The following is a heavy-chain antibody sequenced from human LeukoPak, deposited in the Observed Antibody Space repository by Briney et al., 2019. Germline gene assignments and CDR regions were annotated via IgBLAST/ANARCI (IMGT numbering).Heavy chain of an antibody. Sequence: ASVKISCRASGYTFTSYYIHWVRQAPGQGLEWMGIFNPSGGSTNYAQKFQGRVTMTRDTSTSTVYMELSSLRSEDTAVYYCARAQGYSYSSHFDQWGQGTLVTVSS. J-gene: IGHJ4*02. CDR2: FNPSGGST. CDR3: ARAQGYSYSSHFDQ. V-gene: IGHV1-46*01. D-gene: IGHD5-18*01. CDR1: GYTFTSYY.